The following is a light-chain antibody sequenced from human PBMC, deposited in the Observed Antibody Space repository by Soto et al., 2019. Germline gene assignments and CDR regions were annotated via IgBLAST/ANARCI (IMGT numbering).Light chain of an antibody. Sequence: EIVLTQSPATLSVSPGERATLSCRASQSVSSKLAWFQQKPGQAPSLLIYGVSTRATGVPVRFSGSGSGTDFTLSISRLEPEDFAVYYCQQYGSSPPRTFGQGTKVDIK. CDR1: QSVSSK. CDR3: QQYGSSPPRT. V-gene: IGKV3-20*01. J-gene: IGKJ1*01. CDR2: GVS.